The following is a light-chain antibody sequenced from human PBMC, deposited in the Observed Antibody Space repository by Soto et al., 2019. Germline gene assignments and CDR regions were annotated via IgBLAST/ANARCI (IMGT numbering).Light chain of an antibody. J-gene: IGKJ1*01. CDR2: AAS. Sequence: DIQMTQSPSAMSASVGGRVNITCRASQDISNFLAWFQQKPGKVPQRLIYAASSLQSGVPSRFSGSGSGTEFTLTISSLQPEDFATYYCLQHNRYPWTFGQGTKVDIK. V-gene: IGKV1-17*03. CDR1: QDISNF. CDR3: LQHNRYPWT.